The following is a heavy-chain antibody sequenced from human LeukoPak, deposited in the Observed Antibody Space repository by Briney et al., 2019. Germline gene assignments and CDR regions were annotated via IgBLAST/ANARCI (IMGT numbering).Heavy chain of an antibody. CDR1: GGSISSSSYY. CDR3: ARRSEYSSSSGLRDY. CDR2: IYYSGST. V-gene: IGHV4-39*07. J-gene: IGHJ4*02. Sequence: SETLSLTCTVSGGSISSSSYYWGWIRQPPGKGLEWIGSIYYSGSTYYNLSLKSRVTISVDTSKNQFFLKLSSVTAADTAVYYCARRSEYSSSSGLRDYWGQGTLVTVSS. D-gene: IGHD6-6*01.